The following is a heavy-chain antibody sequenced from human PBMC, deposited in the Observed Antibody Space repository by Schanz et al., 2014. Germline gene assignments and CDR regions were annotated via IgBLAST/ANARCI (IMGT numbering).Heavy chain of an antibody. CDR2: IGGSDGNT. CDR1: GYTFTRSG. J-gene: IGHJ4*02. Sequence: QVQLVQFGGEVKTPGASVKVSCKASGYTFTRSGISWVRQAPGQGLEWMGWIGGSDGNTNFAQKFQGRVTMTTDTSTSTVYMELRSLTSDDSAVYYCARDRDQWDGNYLDYWGQGTLVTVSS. CDR3: ARDRDQWDGNYLDY. D-gene: IGHD1-26*01. V-gene: IGHV1-18*01.